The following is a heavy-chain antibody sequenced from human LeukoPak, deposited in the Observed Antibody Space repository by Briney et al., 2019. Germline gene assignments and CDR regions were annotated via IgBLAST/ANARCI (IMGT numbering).Heavy chain of an antibody. D-gene: IGHD3-10*01. CDR1: GFTFSSYVMH. V-gene: IGHV4-39*01. CDR2: IYKAGNT. J-gene: IGHJ4*02. CDR3: TRHQTNNYGPGTPFDF. Sequence: GSLRLSCAASGFTFSSYVMHCVRQAPGKGLEWIGSIYKAGNTNYSPSLRSRVFISVDTSNNQFSLSLSSVTAADTAVYFCTRHQTNNYGPGTPFDFWGQGTLVSVSS.